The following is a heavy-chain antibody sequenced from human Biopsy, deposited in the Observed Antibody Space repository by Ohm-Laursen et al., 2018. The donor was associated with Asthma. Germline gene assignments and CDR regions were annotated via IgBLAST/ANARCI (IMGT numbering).Heavy chain of an antibody. CDR2: ISVYNGNT. CDR3: ARAVDYSHYYGIDV. Sequence: GASAKVSCQTSGYTFNSAGITWVRQAPGPGLEWMVWISVYNGNTKVAQKLQDRVTMITDTSTSTAYMELRSLRSDDTAVYFCARAVDYSHYYGIDVWGQGTTVTVS. D-gene: IGHD3-10*01. J-gene: IGHJ6*02. V-gene: IGHV1-18*01. CDR1: GYTFNSAG.